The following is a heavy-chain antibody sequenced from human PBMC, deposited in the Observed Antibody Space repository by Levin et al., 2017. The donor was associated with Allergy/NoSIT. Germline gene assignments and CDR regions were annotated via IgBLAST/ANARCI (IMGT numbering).Heavy chain of an antibody. CDR3: TTDGLVMAANNWFDP. V-gene: IGHV3-15*01. J-gene: IGHJ5*02. CDR1: GFTFSNAW. CDR2: IKSKTDGGTT. Sequence: PGGSLRLSCAASGFTFSNAWMSWVRQAPGKGLEWVGRIKSKTDGGTTDYAAPVKGRFTISRDDSKNTLYLQMNSLKTEDTAVYYCTTDGLVMAANNWFDPWGQGTLVTVSS. D-gene: IGHD3/OR15-3a*01.